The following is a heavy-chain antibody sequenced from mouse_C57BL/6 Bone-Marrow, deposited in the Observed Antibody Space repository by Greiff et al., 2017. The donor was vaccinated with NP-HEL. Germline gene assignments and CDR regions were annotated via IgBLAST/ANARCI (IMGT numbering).Heavy chain of an antibody. Sequence: SGPELVKPGASVKIPCKASGYTFTDYNMDWVKQSHGKSLEWIGDINPNNGGTIYNQKFKGKATLTVDKSSSTAFMELRSLTSEDTAVYYCARVHYYGSSSFAYWGQGTLVTVSA. V-gene: IGHV1-18*01. J-gene: IGHJ3*01. CDR1: GYTFTDYN. CDR2: INPNNGGT. D-gene: IGHD1-1*01. CDR3: ARVHYYGSSSFAY.